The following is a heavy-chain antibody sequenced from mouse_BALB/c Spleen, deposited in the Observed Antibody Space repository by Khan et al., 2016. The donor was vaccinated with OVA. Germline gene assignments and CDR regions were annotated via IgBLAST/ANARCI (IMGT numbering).Heavy chain of an antibody. D-gene: IGHD1-2*01. Sequence: VQLQQSGPGLVKPSQSLSLTCTVTGYSITSGYGWHWIRQFPGNKLEWMGYISYSGSTNYNPSLKSRISSHREQSKNQCFLQLNSVTSEDTATSYCTRSARITSWGQCTTLTVSS. J-gene: IGHJ2*01. V-gene: IGHV3-1*02. CDR1: GYSITSGYG. CDR3: TRSARITS. CDR2: ISYSGST.